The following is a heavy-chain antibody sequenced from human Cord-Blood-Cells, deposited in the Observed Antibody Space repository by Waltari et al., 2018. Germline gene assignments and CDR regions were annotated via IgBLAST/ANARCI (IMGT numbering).Heavy chain of an antibody. CDR1: GYTLTSYD. CDR3: AIAAAGYLADAFVI. Sequence: QVQLVQSGAEVKKPGVSVKVSCKASGYTLTSYDLNWVRQATGHGLEWMGWMNPNSGNPCYAQKSQGRVTMTRNTSISTAYMELSSLRSEDTAVYYCAIAAAGYLADAFVIWGQGTMVTVSS. CDR2: MNPNSGNP. J-gene: IGHJ3*02. D-gene: IGHD6-13*01. V-gene: IGHV1-8*02.